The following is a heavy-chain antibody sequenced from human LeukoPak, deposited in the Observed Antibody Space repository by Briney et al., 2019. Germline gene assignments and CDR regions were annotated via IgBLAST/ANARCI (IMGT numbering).Heavy chain of an antibody. CDR2: IYYSGST. CDR1: GDSISSGGYY. V-gene: IGHV4-31*03. J-gene: IGHJ6*02. Sequence: SQTLSLTCTVSGDSISSGGYYWSWIRQHPGKGLEWIGYIYYSGSTYYNPSLKSRVTISVDTSKNQFSLKLSSVTAADTAVYYCASLYSSSWYSEDYYYGMDVWGQGTTVTVSS. D-gene: IGHD6-13*01. CDR3: ASLYSSSWYSEDYYYGMDV.